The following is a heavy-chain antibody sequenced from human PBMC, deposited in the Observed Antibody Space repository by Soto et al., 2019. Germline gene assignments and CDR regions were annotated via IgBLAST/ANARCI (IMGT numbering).Heavy chain of an antibody. J-gene: IGHJ3*02. Sequence: PGESLKISCKGSGYSFSNYWITWVRQMPGKGLEWMGRIDPSDSYTNYSPSLQGHVTISADKSINSAYLQWSSLKASDTAMYYCARPLAVGAINGFHIPGQGTRATVS. CDR3: ARPLAVGAINGFHI. CDR2: IDPSDSYT. D-gene: IGHD1-26*01. V-gene: IGHV5-10-1*01. CDR1: GYSFSNYW.